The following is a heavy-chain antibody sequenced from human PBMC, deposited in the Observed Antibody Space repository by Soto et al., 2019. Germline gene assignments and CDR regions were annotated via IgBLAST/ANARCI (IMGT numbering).Heavy chain of an antibody. CDR3: AIVFFDVPAITYIYI. CDR1: GATTKRSS. Sequence: GGPIPVSRVATGATTKRSSLMPSLPSKGKGLEWGSYISSSSSTIYYADSVKGRFTISRDNAKNSLYLQMNSLRAEDTAVYYCAIVFFDVPAITYIYICGQGTAVTVSS. CDR2: ISSSSSTI. J-gene: IGHJ6*02. D-gene: IGHD5-18*01. V-gene: IGHV3-48*01.